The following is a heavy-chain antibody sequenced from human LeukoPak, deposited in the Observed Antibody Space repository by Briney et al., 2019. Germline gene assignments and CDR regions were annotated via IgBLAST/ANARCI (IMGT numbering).Heavy chain of an antibody. CDR3: ARAVAAHTLDY. V-gene: IGHV3-30*07. Sequence: DSVKGRFTISRDNSKNTLYLQMNSLRAEDTAVYYCARAVAAHTLDYWGQGTLVTVSS. D-gene: IGHD6-19*01. J-gene: IGHJ4*02.